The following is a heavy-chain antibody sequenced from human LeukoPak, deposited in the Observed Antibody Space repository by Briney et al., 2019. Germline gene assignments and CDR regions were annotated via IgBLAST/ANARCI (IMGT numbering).Heavy chain of an antibody. V-gene: IGHV1-46*01. CDR1: GYTFINYY. D-gene: IGHD1-26*01. Sequence: ASVKVSCKASGYTFINYYMHWVRQAPGQGLEWMRIINPSGGSTSCAQKFQGRITLTRDMSATTDYMELSSLTSEDTAVYYCARDNSVGDIAWWFDPWGQGTLVTVSS. CDR2: INPSGGST. CDR3: ARDNSVGDIAWWFDP. J-gene: IGHJ5*02.